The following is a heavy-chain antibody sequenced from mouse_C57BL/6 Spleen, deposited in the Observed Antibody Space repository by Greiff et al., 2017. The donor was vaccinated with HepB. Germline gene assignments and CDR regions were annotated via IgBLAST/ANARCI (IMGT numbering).Heavy chain of an antibody. Sequence: EVKLVESGGGLVQPKGSLKLSCAASGFSFNTYAMNWVRQAPGKGLEWVARIRSKSNNYATYYADSVKDRFTISRDDSESMLYLQMNNLKTEDTAMYYCVKGGLGFAYWGQGTLVTVSA. D-gene: IGHD2-13*01. J-gene: IGHJ3*01. V-gene: IGHV10-1*01. CDR2: IRSKSNNYAT. CDR3: VKGGLGFAY. CDR1: GFSFNTYA.